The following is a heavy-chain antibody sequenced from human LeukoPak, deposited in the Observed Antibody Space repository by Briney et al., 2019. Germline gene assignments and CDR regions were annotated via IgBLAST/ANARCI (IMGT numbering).Heavy chain of an antibody. V-gene: IGHV3-30-3*01. CDR3: ARNALAYCGGDCYSYFDY. CDR1: GFTFSSYA. Sequence: PGGSLRLSCAASGFTFSSYAMHWVRQAPGKGLEWVAVISYDGSNKYYADSVKGRFTISRDNSKNTLYLQMNSLRAEDTAVYYCARNALAYCGGDCYSYFDYWGQGTLVTVSS. CDR2: ISYDGSNK. D-gene: IGHD2-21*01. J-gene: IGHJ4*02.